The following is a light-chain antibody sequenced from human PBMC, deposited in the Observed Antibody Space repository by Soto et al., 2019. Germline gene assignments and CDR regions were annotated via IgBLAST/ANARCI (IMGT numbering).Light chain of an antibody. Sequence: EIVLTQSPGTLSVSLGERATLSCRASQSVSIHLAWYQQKPGQAPRLLIYGASTRAAGIPARFRGTRSGTEFTLTISSLLSEDFAVYYCQQYDNWPPITFGQGTRLEI. CDR2: GAS. CDR3: QQYDNWPPIT. J-gene: IGKJ5*01. CDR1: QSVSIH. V-gene: IGKV3-15*01.